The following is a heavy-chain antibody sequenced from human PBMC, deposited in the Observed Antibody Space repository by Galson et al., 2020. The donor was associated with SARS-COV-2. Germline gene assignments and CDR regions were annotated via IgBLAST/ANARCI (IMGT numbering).Heavy chain of an antibody. D-gene: IGHD3-3*01. CDR1: GDSISSGPYY. CDR2: IYKSGRT. Sequence: SETLSLTCTVSGDSISSGPYYWTWVRQPAGRGLEWIGRIYKSGRTDYNPSLQSQVTISIDTSKNQFSLKMTSVTAADTAVYYCARGISPCATIFGLLVGTCGMDVWGHGTSVTVSS. J-gene: IGHJ6*02. CDR3: ARGISPCATIFGLLVGTCGMDV. V-gene: IGHV4-61*02.